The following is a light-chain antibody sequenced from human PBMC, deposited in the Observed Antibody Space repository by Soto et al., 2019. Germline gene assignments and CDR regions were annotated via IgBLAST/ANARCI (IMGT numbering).Light chain of an antibody. CDR3: CSFASSSTFYV. J-gene: IGLJ1*01. CDR1: SSDVGSSNL. V-gene: IGLV2-23*01. CDR2: EGS. Sequence: QSVLTQPASVSGSPGQLITISCTGTSSDVGSSNLVSWYQQYPGKAPKLIIYEGSRRPSGVSGRFSGSKSGNTASLTISGLQAEDEADYYCCSFASSSTFYVFGTGTKVTVL.